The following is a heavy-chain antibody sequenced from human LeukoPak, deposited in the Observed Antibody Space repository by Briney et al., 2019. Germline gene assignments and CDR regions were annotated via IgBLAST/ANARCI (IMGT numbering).Heavy chain of an antibody. Sequence: GASVKVSCKASGYTFTSYGISWVRQAPGQGLEWMGWISAYNGNTNYAQKLQGRVTMTTDTSTSTAYMELRSLRSEDTAVYYCASTAGYSSSSLLYMDVWGKGTTVTASS. CDR1: GYTFTSYG. CDR3: ASTAGYSSSSLLYMDV. CDR2: ISAYNGNT. V-gene: IGHV1-18*01. J-gene: IGHJ6*03. D-gene: IGHD6-13*01.